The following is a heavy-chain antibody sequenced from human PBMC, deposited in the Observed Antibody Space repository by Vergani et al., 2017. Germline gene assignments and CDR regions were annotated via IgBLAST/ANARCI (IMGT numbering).Heavy chain of an antibody. CDR3: ARDWEYFDNWFDP. CDR1: GFTFSSYS. J-gene: IGHJ5*02. Sequence: EVQLVESGGGLVQPGGSLRLSCAASGFTFSSYSMNWVHQAPGKGLEWVSSISSSSSYIYYADSVKGRFTISRDNAKNSLYLQMNSLRAEDTAVYYCARDWEYFDNWFDPWGQGTLVTVSS. CDR2: ISSSSSYI. V-gene: IGHV3-21*01. D-gene: IGHD3-9*01.